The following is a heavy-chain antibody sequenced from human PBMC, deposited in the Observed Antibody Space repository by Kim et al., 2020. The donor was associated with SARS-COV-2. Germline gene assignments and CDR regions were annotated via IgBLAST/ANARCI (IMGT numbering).Heavy chain of an antibody. J-gene: IGHJ5*02. D-gene: IGHD3-3*01. V-gene: IGHV4-34*01. CDR1: GGSFSGYY. CDR2: INHSGST. Sequence: SETLSLTCAVYGGSFSGYYWSWIRQPPGKGLEWIGEINHSGSTNYNPSLKSRVTISVDTSKNQFSLKLSSVTAADTAVYYCARGQRPITIFGVVIKGGCWFDPWGQGTLVTVSS. CDR3: ARGQRPITIFGVVIKGGCWFDP.